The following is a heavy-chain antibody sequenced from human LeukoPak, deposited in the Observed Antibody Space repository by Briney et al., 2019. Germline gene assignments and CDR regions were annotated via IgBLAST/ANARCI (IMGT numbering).Heavy chain of an antibody. CDR2: FDPEDGET. J-gene: IGHJ4*02. CDR1: GYTLTELS. CDR3: TIYDFWSGYLRGTEYYFDY. D-gene: IGHD3-3*01. Sequence: ASVKVFCKVSGYTLTELSMHWVRQAPGKGLEWMGGFDPEDGETIYAQKFQGRVTMTEDTSTDTAYMELSSLRSEDTAVYYCTIYDFWSGYLRGTEYYFDYWGQGTLVTVSS. V-gene: IGHV1-24*01.